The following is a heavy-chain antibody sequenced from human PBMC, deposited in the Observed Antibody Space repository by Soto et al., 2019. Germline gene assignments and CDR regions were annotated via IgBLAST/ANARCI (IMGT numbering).Heavy chain of an antibody. CDR2: IYPGDSDT. Sequence: GESLKISGKGSGYSFTSYWIGWVRQMPGKGLEWMGIIYPGDSDTRYSPSFQGQVTISADKSISTAYLQWSSLKASDTAMYYCARGGPIVATILDAFDIWGQGTMVTVSS. CDR1: GYSFTSYW. D-gene: IGHD5-12*01. J-gene: IGHJ3*02. CDR3: ARGGPIVATILDAFDI. V-gene: IGHV5-51*01.